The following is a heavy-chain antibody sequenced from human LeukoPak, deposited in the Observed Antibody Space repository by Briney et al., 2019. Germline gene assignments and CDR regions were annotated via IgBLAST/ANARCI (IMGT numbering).Heavy chain of an antibody. CDR3: ARDYCSSTSCYLSGNDY. CDR1: GYTFTSYG. Sequence: ASVKVSCKASGYTFTSYGISWVRQAPGQGLEWTGWISAYNGNTNYAQKLQGRVTMTTDTSTSTAYMELRSLRSDDTAVYYCARDYCSSTSCYLSGNDYWGQGTLVTVSS. V-gene: IGHV1-18*01. D-gene: IGHD2-2*01. J-gene: IGHJ4*02. CDR2: ISAYNGNT.